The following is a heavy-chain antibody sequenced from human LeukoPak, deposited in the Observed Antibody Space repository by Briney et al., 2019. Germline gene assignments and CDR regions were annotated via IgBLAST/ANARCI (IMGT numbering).Heavy chain of an antibody. CDR1: GFTFSSYA. CDR2: ICGSGGST. CDR3: AKAARVITRELYYFDY. J-gene: IGHJ4*02. Sequence: PGGSLRLSCAASGFTFSSYAMSWVRQAPGKGLGWVSVICGSGGSTYYADSVKGRFTISRDNYKNTLYLQMNSLRAEDTAVYYCAKAARVITRELYYFDYWGQGTLVTVSS. D-gene: IGHD3-22*01. V-gene: IGHV3-23*01.